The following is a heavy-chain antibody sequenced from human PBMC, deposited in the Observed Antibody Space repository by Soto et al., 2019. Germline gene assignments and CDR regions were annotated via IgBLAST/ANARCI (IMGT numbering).Heavy chain of an antibody. J-gene: IGHJ3*02. CDR1: GFTFSSYW. CDR2: IKQDGSEK. Sequence: EVQLVESGGGLVQPGGSLRLSCAASGFTFSSYWMSWVRQAPGKGLEWVANIKQDGSEKYYVDSVKGRFTISRDNAKNSLYLQMNSLRAEDTAVYYCAREYIAVAGPNFDIWGQGTMVTVSS. CDR3: AREYIAVAGPNFDI. V-gene: IGHV3-7*01. D-gene: IGHD6-19*01.